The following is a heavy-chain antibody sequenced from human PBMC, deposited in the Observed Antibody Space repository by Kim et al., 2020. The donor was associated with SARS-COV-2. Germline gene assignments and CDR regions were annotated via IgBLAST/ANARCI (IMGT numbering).Heavy chain of an antibody. V-gene: IGHV3-64D*09. CDR2: ISNNGDYI. J-gene: IGHJ6*02. D-gene: IGHD3-3*01. CDR1: GFSFSSYA. CDR3: VLGMVDV. Sequence: GGSLRLSCSASGFSFSSYAMYGVRQAPGKGLQYVSVISNNGDYINYADSVRGRFTISRDDSKNTLYLQMSSLRIEDTAVYYCVLGMVDVWGQGTTVTVSS.